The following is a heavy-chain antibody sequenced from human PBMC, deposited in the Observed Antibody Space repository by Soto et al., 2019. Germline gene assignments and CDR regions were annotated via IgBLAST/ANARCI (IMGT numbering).Heavy chain of an antibody. V-gene: IGHV1-69*02. CDR2: IIPILGIA. CDR1: GGTFSSYT. Sequence: QVQLVQSGAEVKKPGSSVKVSCKASGGTFSSYTISWVRQAPGQGLEWMGRIIPILGIANYAQKFQGRVTITADKSTSTAYMVLSSLRSEDTAVYYCARAPRTVALISGSYVAYQDYWGQGTLVTVSS. CDR3: ARAPRTVALISGSYVAYQDY. J-gene: IGHJ4*02. D-gene: IGHD1-26*01.